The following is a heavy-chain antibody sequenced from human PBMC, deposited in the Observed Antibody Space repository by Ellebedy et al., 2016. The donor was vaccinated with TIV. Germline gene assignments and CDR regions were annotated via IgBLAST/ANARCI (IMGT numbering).Heavy chain of an antibody. D-gene: IGHD4/OR15-4a*01. CDR1: GGTFSNSA. CDR2: IIPILDIT. J-gene: IGHJ4*02. Sequence: AASVKVSCKASGGTFSNSAISWVRQAPGQGLEWMGRIIPILDITNYAQRFQGRVTITADKSTNTAYMELAILTSDDTAVYYCARWGGYGGTVQGPFDFWGQGTLVTVAS. CDR3: ARWGGYGGTVQGPFDF. V-gene: IGHV1-69*04.